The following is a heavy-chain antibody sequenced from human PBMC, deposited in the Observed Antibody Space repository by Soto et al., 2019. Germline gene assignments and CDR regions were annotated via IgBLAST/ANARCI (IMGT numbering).Heavy chain of an antibody. Sequence: GGSLRLSCAASGFTFSGSAMHWVRQASGKGLEWVGRIRSKANSYATAYAASVKGRFTISRDDSKNTAYLQMNSLKTEDTAVYYCTRPVRRGYCSSTSCYDGMDVWGQGTTVTVSS. D-gene: IGHD2-2*01. J-gene: IGHJ6*02. V-gene: IGHV3-73*01. CDR2: IRSKANSYAT. CDR1: GFTFSGSA. CDR3: TRPVRRGYCSSTSCYDGMDV.